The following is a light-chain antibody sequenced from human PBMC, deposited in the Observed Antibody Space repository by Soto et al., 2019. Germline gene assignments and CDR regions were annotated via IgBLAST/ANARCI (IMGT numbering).Light chain of an antibody. CDR1: SSDIGAYNF. Sequence: QSALTQPASVSGSPGQSITLSCTGTSSDIGAYNFVSWYQQHPGKAPKLMLYDVNIRPSGVSNRFSGSKSGNTASLTISGLQAEDEADYYCTSWTTSTTMIFGGGTKLTVL. V-gene: IGLV2-14*03. J-gene: IGLJ2*01. CDR2: DVN. CDR3: TSWTTSTTMI.